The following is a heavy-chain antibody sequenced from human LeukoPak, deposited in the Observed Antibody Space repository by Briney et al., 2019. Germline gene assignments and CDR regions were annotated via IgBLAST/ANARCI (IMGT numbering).Heavy chain of an antibody. CDR3: ARPRIWGSDY. CDR2: IRYDGSNK. Sequence: GGSLRLSCAASGFTFSSYGMHWVRQAPGKGLEWVAFIRYDGSNKYYADSVKGRFTISRDNAKNSLYLQMNSLRAEDTAVYYCARPRIWGSDYWGQGTLVTVSS. CDR1: GFTFSSYG. V-gene: IGHV3-30*02. J-gene: IGHJ4*02. D-gene: IGHD3-16*01.